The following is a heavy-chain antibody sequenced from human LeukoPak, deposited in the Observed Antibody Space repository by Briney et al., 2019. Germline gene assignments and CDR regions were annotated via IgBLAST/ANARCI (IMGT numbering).Heavy chain of an antibody. D-gene: IGHD3-22*01. CDR1: GGSISSYY. J-gene: IGHJ4*02. CDR2: IYTSGST. V-gene: IGHV4-4*09. CDR3: ARLAYDSSGYYYGGDYYFDY. Sequence: ASETLSLTCTVSGGSISSYYWSWIRQPPGKGLEWIGYIYTSGSTNYNPSLKSRVTISVDTSKNQFSLKLSSVTAADTAVYYCARLAYDSSGYYYGGDYYFDYWGQGTLVTVSS.